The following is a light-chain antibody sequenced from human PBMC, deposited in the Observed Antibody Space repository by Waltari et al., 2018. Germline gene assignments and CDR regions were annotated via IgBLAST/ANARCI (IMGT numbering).Light chain of an antibody. V-gene: IGKV1-NL1*01. CDR2: ASS. Sequence: DIQMTQSPPSLSASVVDTVTLTCRASQGITNSLAWYHQKPGEAPKLLLYASSRLESGVPSRFSGSGSGTENTLTISSLQPEDFATYYCQQYYITPYTFGQGTKLEI. J-gene: IGKJ2*01. CDR3: QQYYITPYT. CDR1: QGITNS.